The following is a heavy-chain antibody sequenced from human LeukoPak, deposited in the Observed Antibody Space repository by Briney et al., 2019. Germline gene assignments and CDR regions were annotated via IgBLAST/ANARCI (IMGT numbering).Heavy chain of an antibody. CDR1: GYTFTSYG. CDR3: ARHGDYPIGNY. V-gene: IGHV1-18*01. D-gene: IGHD4-17*01. CDR2: ISGYNGNT. J-gene: IGHJ4*02. Sequence: ALVKVSCTASGYTFTSYGISWVRQAPGQGVEWMGWISGYNGNTNYAQNLQGRVTMTTDTSTSTAYMELRSLRSDDTAVCYCARHGDYPIGNYWGQGTPVTVSS.